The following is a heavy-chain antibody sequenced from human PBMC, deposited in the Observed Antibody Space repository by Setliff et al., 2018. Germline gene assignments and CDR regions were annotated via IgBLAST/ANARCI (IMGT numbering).Heavy chain of an antibody. V-gene: IGHV3-53*01. CDR3: AREWQVGSGWVDTVDI. D-gene: IGHD1-26*01. CDR1: GFSVSNDF. J-gene: IGHJ3*02. Sequence: GGSLRLSCVVSGFSVSNDFMGWVRQAPGKGLEWVSVIYNRGHTYYADSVKGRFTISRDNAKNTLYLQMNSLRAEDTAVYFCAREWQVGSGWVDTVDIWGQGTMVTVSS. CDR2: IYNRGHT.